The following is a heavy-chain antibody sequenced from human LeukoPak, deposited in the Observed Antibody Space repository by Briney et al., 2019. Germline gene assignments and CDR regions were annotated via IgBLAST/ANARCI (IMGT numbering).Heavy chain of an antibody. Sequence: GASVKVSCKASGYTFTSYYMHWVQQAPGQELEWMGIIDPSGGSTSYAQKFQGRVTMTRDTSTSTVYMELSSLRSEGTAVYYCARDGDDCGGDCRYYYYYYYMDVWGKGTTVTISS. CDR1: GYTFTSYY. V-gene: IGHV1-46*01. D-gene: IGHD2-21*02. CDR3: ARDGDDCGGDCRYYYYYYYMDV. CDR2: IDPSGGST. J-gene: IGHJ6*03.